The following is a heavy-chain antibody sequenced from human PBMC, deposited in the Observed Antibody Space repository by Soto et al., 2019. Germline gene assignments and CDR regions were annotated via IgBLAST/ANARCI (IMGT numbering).Heavy chain of an antibody. V-gene: IGHV4-59*01. CDR3: ASGGGSYSPEVSFDY. J-gene: IGHJ4*02. D-gene: IGHD1-26*01. Sequence: ALETLSLTCTVSGCPIIRYYWSWSLQPPWKGLEWIGYIYYSGSTNYNPSLKSRVTISVDTSKNQFSLKLSSVTAADTAVYYCASGGGSYSPEVSFDYWGQGTLVTVSS. CDR1: GCPIIRYY. CDR2: IYYSGST.